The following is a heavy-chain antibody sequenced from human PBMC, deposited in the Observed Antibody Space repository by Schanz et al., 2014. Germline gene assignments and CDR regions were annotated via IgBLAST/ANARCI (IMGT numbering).Heavy chain of an antibody. D-gene: IGHD5-12*01. CDR2: IYYRGST. CDR3: ARAEINSGYARYYYGMDV. Sequence: QVQLQQSGPGLVKPSQTLSLTCTVSGDSISSSGSYWTWIRQHPGKGLEWIGYIYYRGSTYYNPSLKSRVTMSVDTSKNQCSLKLSSVTAADTAVYYCARAEINSGYARYYYGMDVWGQGTTVTVSS. V-gene: IGHV4-31*03. J-gene: IGHJ6*02. CDR1: GDSISSSGSY.